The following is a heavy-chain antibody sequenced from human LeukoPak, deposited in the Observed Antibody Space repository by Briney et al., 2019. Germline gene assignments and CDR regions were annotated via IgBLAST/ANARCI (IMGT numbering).Heavy chain of an antibody. D-gene: IGHD1-26*01. CDR1: GYTFTSYY. Sequence: ASVKISCKTSGYTFTSYYIHWVRQAPGQGLEWMGIINPSSGATNYAQKFQGRVTMTRDTSTSTVYMELSSQRSEDTAVYYCARATNFYYYYGMDVWGQGTTVTVSS. CDR2: INPSSGAT. J-gene: IGHJ6*02. CDR3: ARATNFYYYYGMDV. V-gene: IGHV1-46*01.